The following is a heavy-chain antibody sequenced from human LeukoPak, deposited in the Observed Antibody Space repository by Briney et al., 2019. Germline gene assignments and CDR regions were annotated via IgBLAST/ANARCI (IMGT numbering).Heavy chain of an antibody. V-gene: IGHV4-34*01. CDR1: GGSFSGYY. Sequence: SETLSLTCAVYGGSFSGYYWSSIRQPPGKWLEWIGAINHSGSTNYNPSLKSRVTISVDTSKNQFSLKLSSVTAADTAVYYCARGDKDVVVVAATLDYWGQGTLVTVSS. D-gene: IGHD2-15*01. CDR2: INHSGST. CDR3: ARGDKDVVVVAATLDY. J-gene: IGHJ4*02.